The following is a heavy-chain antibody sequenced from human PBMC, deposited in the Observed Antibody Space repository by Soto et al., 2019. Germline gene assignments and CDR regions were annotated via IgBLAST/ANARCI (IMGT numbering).Heavy chain of an antibody. V-gene: IGHV1-69*13. CDR2: IIPIFGTA. CDR1: GGTFSSYA. Sequence: GASVKVSCKASGGTFSSYAISWVRQAPGQGLEWMGGIIPIFGTANYAQKFQGRVTITADESTSTAYMELSSLRSEDTAVYYCARGGYSYGLQYYFDYWGQGTLVTVS. D-gene: IGHD5-18*01. CDR3: ARGGYSYGLQYYFDY. J-gene: IGHJ4*02.